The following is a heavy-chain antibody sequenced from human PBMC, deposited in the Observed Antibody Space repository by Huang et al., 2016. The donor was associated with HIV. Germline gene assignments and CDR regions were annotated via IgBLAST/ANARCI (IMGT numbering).Heavy chain of an antibody. Sequence: QVQLVESGGGVVQPGGSLRLFCATSGFTFSSYGMHWVRQAAGLGLEWVAFIQYDGTKKYYADSVKGRFNISRDNSKNMLHLQMNNLRVEDTAAYFCAKVTLGFDYWGQGTWVTVSS. CDR3: AKVTLGFDY. CDR1: GFTFSSYG. V-gene: IGHV3-30*02. D-gene: IGHD2-15*01. J-gene: IGHJ4*02. CDR2: IQYDGTKK.